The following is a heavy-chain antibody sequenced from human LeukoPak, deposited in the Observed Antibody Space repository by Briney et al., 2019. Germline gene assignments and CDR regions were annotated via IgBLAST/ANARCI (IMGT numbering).Heavy chain of an antibody. D-gene: IGHD2-15*01. Sequence: GGSLRLSCAASGFTFSSYTMTWVRQAPGKGLEWVSYISGSSTTIYYADSVKGRFTISRDNAKNSLYLQMNSLRDEDTAVYYCGKNCMSDGDSGVDYWGQGTLVTVSS. CDR3: GKNCMSDGDSGVDY. CDR2: ISGSSTTI. CDR1: GFTFSSYT. J-gene: IGHJ4*02. V-gene: IGHV3-48*02.